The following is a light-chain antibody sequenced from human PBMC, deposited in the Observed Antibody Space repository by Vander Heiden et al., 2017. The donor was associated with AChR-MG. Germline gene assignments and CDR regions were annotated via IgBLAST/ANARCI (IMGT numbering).Light chain of an antibody. J-gene: IGKJ4*01. Sequence: EIVMTQSPATLSVSPGERATLSCRASQSVRTNLAWYQQKPGQAPRLLIFDASTRATGISTRFSGSGSGTELTLTISSLQSEDFAVYYCQQYDKWPPLTFGGGTNVEIK. CDR1: QSVRTN. CDR2: DAS. V-gene: IGKV3-15*01. CDR3: QQYDKWPPLT.